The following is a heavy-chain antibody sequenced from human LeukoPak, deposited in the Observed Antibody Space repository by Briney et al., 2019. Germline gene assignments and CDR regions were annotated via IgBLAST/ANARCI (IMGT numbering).Heavy chain of an antibody. J-gene: IGHJ3*02. CDR2: IYPGDSDT. D-gene: IGHD3-22*01. CDR1: GYSFTSYW. Sequence: GESLKISCKGSGYSFTSYWIGWVRQMPGKGLEWMGIIYPGDSDTRYSPSFQGQVTISADKSISTAYLQWSSLKASDTAMYYCARRILGDYYDTDAFDIWGQGTMVTVSS. V-gene: IGHV5-51*01. CDR3: ARRILGDYYDTDAFDI.